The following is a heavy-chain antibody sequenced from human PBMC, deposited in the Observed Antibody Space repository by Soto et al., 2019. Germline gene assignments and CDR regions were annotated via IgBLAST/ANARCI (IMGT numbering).Heavy chain of an antibody. D-gene: IGHD3-16*02. CDR3: ARHDPIVTAWAPLDY. J-gene: IGHJ4*02. V-gene: IGHV3-30-3*01. CDR2: ISYDGSNK. Sequence: GGSLRLSCAASGFTFSSYAMHWVRQAPGKGLEWVAVISYDGSNKYYADSVKGRFTISRDNSKNTLYLQMNSLRAEDTAVYYCARHDPIVTAWAPLDYWGQGTLVTVSS. CDR1: GFTFSSYA.